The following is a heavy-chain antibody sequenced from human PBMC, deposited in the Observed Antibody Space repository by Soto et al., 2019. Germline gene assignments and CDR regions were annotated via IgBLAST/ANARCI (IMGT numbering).Heavy chain of an antibody. V-gene: IGHV1-2*02. D-gene: IGHD1-1*01. Sequence: VQLVQSGAEVKEPGASVRLSCKASGYNFNDYYIYWVRQAPGLGLECMGCINPNGCGTTYEQKVRGRVTFPREPSLSTAHLEVTRLTSDDTAVDYCARELRPYTIQQYNYSPLDVWGHGTTVTV. CDR3: ARELRPYTIQQYNYSPLDV. CDR1: GYNFNDYY. CDR2: INPNGCGT. J-gene: IGHJ6*02.